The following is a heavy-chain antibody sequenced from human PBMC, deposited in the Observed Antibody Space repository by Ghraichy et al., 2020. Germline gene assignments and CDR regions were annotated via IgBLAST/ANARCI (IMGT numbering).Heavy chain of an antibody. D-gene: IGHD2-15*01. V-gene: IGHV3-74*01. Sequence: LSLTCEASGFSLSNYWMHWVRQVPGKGLVWVSRIKSDGGNTIYADSVKGRFTISRDNAKNTLYLQMNSLRAEDTAVYYCAREFCRGGRCFFGTGGSHLDYWGQGTLVTVSS. J-gene: IGHJ4*02. CDR3: AREFCRGGRCFFGTGGSHLDY. CDR2: IKSDGGNT. CDR1: GFSLSNYW.